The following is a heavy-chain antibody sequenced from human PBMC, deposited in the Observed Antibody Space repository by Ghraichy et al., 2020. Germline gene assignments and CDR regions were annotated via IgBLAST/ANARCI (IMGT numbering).Heavy chain of an antibody. V-gene: IGHV4-34*01. CDR2: INHSGST. D-gene: IGHD3-22*01. J-gene: IGHJ3*02. Sequence: SETLSLTCAVYGGSFSGYYWSWIRQPPGKGLEWIGEINHSGSTNYNPSLKSRVTISVDTSKNQFSLKLSSVTAADTAVYYCARAAAYYYDSSGWSAYAFDIWGQGTMVTVSS. CDR3: ARAAAYYYDSSGWSAYAFDI. CDR1: GGSFSGYY.